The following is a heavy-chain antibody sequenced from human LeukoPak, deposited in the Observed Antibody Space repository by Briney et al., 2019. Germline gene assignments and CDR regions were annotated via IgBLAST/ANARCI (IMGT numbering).Heavy chain of an antibody. Sequence: PSETLSLTCTVSGGSISSSSYYWGWIRQPPGKGLEWIGSIYHSGRTFYNPSLKSRVTISVDTSKNQFSLKLSSVTAADTAVYYCASYNWNDADYWGQGTLVTVSS. V-gene: IGHV4-39*01. D-gene: IGHD1-1*01. CDR2: IYHSGRT. J-gene: IGHJ4*02. CDR3: ASYNWNDADY. CDR1: GGSISSSSYY.